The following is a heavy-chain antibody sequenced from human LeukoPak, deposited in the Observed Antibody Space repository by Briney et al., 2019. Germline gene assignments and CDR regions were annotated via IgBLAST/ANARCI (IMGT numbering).Heavy chain of an antibody. CDR1: GFTFSSYA. J-gene: IGHJ1*01. CDR2: ISGSGGST. Sequence: GGSLRLSCAASGFTFSSYAMSWVRQAPGKGLEWVSAISGSGGSTYYADSVKGRFTISRDNSKNTLYLQMNSLRAEDTAVYYCANDEDPGSQRLVPGYFQHWGQGTLVTVSS. CDR3: ANDEDPGSQRLVPGYFQH. D-gene: IGHD6-13*01. V-gene: IGHV3-23*01.